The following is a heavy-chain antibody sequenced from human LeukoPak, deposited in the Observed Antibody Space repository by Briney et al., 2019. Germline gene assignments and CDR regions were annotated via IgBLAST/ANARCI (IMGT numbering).Heavy chain of an antibody. CDR2: IYYSGST. V-gene: IGHV4-39*07. D-gene: IGHD6-19*01. CDR3: ARLLGYSSGIFDY. J-gene: IGHJ4*02. CDR1: GGSISSSSYY. Sequence: SESLSLTCTVSGGSISSSSYYWGWIRQPPGKGLEWIGSIYYSGSTYYNPSLKSRVTISVDTSKNQFSLKLSSVTAADTAVYYCARLLGYSSGIFDYWGQGTLVTVSS.